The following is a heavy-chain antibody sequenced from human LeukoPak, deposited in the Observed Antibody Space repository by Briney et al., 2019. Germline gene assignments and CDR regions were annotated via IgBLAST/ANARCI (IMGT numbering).Heavy chain of an antibody. CDR2: INHSGST. V-gene: IGHV4-30-2*01. J-gene: IGHJ4*02. CDR1: GGSISRGGYS. Sequence: PSQTLSLPCAVSGGSISRGGYSWRWIRQPPGKGLEWIEEINHSGSTNYHPSLKSRLTISVDTYKNQFPLKLISVTTADTAVEYWAICQYWRDLRGASYFDYWGQGTLVTVSS. CDR3: AICQYWRDLRGASYFDY. D-gene: IGHD3-3*01.